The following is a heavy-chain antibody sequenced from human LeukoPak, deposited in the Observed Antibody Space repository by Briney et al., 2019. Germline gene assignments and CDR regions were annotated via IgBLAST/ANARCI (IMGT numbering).Heavy chain of an antibody. V-gene: IGHV1-18*01. Sequence: ASVKVSCKASGYTFPSYGISWVRQAPGQGLEWMGWISAYNGNTDYAQKLQGRVTMTTDTSTSTAYVELRSLRSDDTAVYYCARDRLSAAGGWDQVFDYWGQGTLVTVSS. CDR3: ARDRLSAAGGWDQVFDY. D-gene: IGHD6-19*01. CDR2: ISAYNGNT. J-gene: IGHJ4*02. CDR1: GYTFPSYG.